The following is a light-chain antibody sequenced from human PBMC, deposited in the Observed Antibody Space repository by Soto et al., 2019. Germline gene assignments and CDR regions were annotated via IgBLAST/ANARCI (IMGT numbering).Light chain of an antibody. J-gene: IGKJ1*01. CDR2: GAS. CDR1: ESVSSN. CDR3: QQYNKWRT. V-gene: IGKV3-15*01. Sequence: EIEMTQSPATLSVSPGERATLSCRASESVSSNLAWYQQKPGQAPRLLIYGASTRATGIPARISGSGSGTEFTLTISSLQSEDFAVYYCQQYNKWRTFGQGTKVEVK.